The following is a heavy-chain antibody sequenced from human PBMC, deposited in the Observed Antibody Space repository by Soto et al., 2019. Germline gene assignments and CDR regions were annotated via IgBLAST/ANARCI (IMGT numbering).Heavy chain of an antibody. CDR1: GGSISSYY. V-gene: IGHV4-59*01. J-gene: IGHJ4*02. CDR3: GRVGFLERTFDY. D-gene: IGHD3-3*01. CDR2: IYYSGST. Sequence: PSETLSLTCTVSGGSISSYYWSWIRQPPGKGLEWIGYIYYSGSTNYNPSLKSRVTISVDTSKNQFSLKLSSVTAADTAVYYCGRVGFLERTFDYWGQGTLVTVSS.